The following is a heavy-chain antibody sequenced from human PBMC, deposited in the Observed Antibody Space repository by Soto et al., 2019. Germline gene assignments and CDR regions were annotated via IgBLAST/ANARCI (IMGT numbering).Heavy chain of an antibody. CDR3: AKETNYDFWCGFKLEPLPCCMDV. D-gene: IGHD3-3*01. V-gene: IGHV3-13*01. CDR1: GFTFSNYD. Sequence: GGSLRLSCAASGFTFSNYDMHWVRQVTGKGLEWVSTIGTAGDTYYADSVKGRFTISRDNSKNTLYLQMNSLRAEDTAVYYCAKETNYDFWCGFKLEPLPCCMDVSCKGPMVTGFS. J-gene: IGHJ6*04. CDR2: IGTAGDT.